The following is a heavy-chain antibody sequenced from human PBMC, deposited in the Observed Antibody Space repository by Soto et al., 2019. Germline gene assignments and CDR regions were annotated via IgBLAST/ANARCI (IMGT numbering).Heavy chain of an antibody. V-gene: IGHV4-4*02. CDR1: GGSMSSPNW. Sequence: QVRLQESGPGLVKPSGTLSLTCLVSGGSMSSPNWWTWVRQAPVKGLEWIAEIHHSGATNYSPALKSLAVISIDKSHNQFSLQLTSVTAADTAVYYCATGSPYYYGSGGMWDSWGRGALVTVSS. CDR2: IHHSGAT. CDR3: ATGSPYYYGSGGMWDS. D-gene: IGHD3-10*01. J-gene: IGHJ4*02.